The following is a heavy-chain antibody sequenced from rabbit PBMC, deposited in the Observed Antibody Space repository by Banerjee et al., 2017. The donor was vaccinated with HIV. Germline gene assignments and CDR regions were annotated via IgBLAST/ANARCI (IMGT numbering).Heavy chain of an antibody. CDR1: GFSFSSRYR. CDR2: IDRNDGDT. Sequence: QSLEESGGDLVKPGASLTLTCTASGFSFSSRYRICWVRQAPGKGLEWIACIDRNDGDTDYANWPKGRFTISKTSSTTVTLQMTSLTAADTATYFCARNYVNAFDPRGPGTLVTVS. J-gene: IGHJ2*01. CDR3: ARNYVNAFDP. D-gene: IGHD1-1*01. V-gene: IGHV1S40*01.